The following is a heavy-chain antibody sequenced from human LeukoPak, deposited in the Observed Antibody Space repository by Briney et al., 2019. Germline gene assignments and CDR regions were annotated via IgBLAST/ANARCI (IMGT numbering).Heavy chain of an antibody. D-gene: IGHD2-15*01. CDR2: IYYSGST. Sequence: PSETLSLTCTVSGGSISSSSYYWGWIRQPPGKGLEWIGSIYYSGSTYYNPSLKSRVTISVDTSKNQFSLKLSSVTAADTAVYYCARVGCSGGSCYSVLDYWGQGTLVTVSS. CDR1: GGSISSSSYY. CDR3: ARVGCSGGSCYSVLDY. V-gene: IGHV4-39*07. J-gene: IGHJ4*02.